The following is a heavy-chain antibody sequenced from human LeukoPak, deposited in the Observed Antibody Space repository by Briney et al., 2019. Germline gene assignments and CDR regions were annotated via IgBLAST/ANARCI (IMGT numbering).Heavy chain of an antibody. CDR1: GGTFSNYA. V-gene: IGHV1-69*04. CDR2: IIPILGIA. D-gene: IGHD3-22*01. Sequence: AVKVSYKASGGTFSNYAISWVRQAPGQGLEWMGRIIPILGIANYAQKLQGRVTITADKSTSTAYMELSSLRSEDTAVYCCARVRDSSAFDIWGQGTMVTVSS. CDR3: ARVRDSSAFDI. J-gene: IGHJ3*02.